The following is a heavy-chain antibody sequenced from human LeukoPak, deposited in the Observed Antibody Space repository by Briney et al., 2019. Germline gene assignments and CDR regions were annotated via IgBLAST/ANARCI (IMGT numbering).Heavy chain of an antibody. Sequence: QPGRSLRLSCAASGFTFSRHAMHWVRQAPGKGLEWVAVISSDGSNKYYADSVKGRFTISRDNSKNTLYLQMNSLRAEDTAVYYCAREGGNSLDYWGQGTLVTVSS. CDR3: AREGGNSLDY. J-gene: IGHJ4*02. V-gene: IGHV3-30-3*01. CDR1: GFTFSRHA. D-gene: IGHD4-23*01. CDR2: ISSDGSNK.